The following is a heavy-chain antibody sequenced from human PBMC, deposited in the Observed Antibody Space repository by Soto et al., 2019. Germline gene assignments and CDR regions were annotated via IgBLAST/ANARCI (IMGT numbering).Heavy chain of an antibody. D-gene: IGHD3-10*01. CDR3: AGSITMVRGVIPNWFDP. CDR2: IIPILGIA. Sequence: QVQLVQSGAEVKKPGSSVKVSCKASGGTFSSYTISWVRQAPGQGLEWMGRIIPILGIANYAQKIQGRVTITPDSSASTAYMELISLRSEDTAVYYCAGSITMVRGVIPNWFDPLGQGTLVNRSS. V-gene: IGHV1-69*02. J-gene: IGHJ5*02. CDR1: GGTFSSYT.